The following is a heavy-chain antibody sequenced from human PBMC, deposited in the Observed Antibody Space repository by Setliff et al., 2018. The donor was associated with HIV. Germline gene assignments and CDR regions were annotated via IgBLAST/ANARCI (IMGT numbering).Heavy chain of an antibody. D-gene: IGHD4-17*01. CDR2: IKQDGSEK. J-gene: IGHJ4*02. V-gene: IGHV3-7*01. Sequence: GGSLRLSCAASGFTFSSYWMSWVRQAPGKGLEWVANIKQDGSEKYHVDSVKGRFTISRDNAKNSLYLQMNSLRAEDTAVYYCAREPSTVTTDYFDYWGQGTLVTVSS. CDR3: AREPSTVTTDYFDY. CDR1: GFTFSSYW.